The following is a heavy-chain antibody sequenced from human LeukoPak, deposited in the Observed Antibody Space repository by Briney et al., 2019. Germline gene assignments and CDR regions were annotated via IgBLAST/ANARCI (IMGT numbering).Heavy chain of an antibody. CDR1: GFTFSSYS. CDR2: ISSTSSAI. V-gene: IGHV3-48*04. D-gene: IGHD3-16*01. Sequence: GGSLRLSCAASGFTFSSYSINWVRQAPGKGLEWVSYISSTSSAIYYADSVKGRFTISRDNAKNPLYLQMNGLRAEDTAVYYCARVIGSYGDSAYWGQGTLVTVSS. J-gene: IGHJ4*02. CDR3: ARVIGSYGDSAY.